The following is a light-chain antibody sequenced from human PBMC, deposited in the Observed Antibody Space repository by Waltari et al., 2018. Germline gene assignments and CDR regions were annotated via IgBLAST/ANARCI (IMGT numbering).Light chain of an antibody. Sequence: QSVLTQPPSVSGAPGQRVTISCTGSSPTIGAGYDLHWYQQLPGTAPKLLIYGNSNRPSGVPDRFSGSKSGTSASLAITGLQAEDEADYYCQSYDSSLSGSVFGGGTKLTVL. V-gene: IGLV1-40*01. CDR3: QSYDSSLSGSV. CDR2: GNS. CDR1: SPTIGAGYD. J-gene: IGLJ3*02.